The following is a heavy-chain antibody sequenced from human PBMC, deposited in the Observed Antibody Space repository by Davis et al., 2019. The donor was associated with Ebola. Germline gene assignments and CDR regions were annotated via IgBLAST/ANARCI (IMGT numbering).Heavy chain of an antibody. D-gene: IGHD3-22*01. CDR3: AKEENYYDSSGYSNYFDY. CDR1: EFPLSTYA. V-gene: IGHV3-23*01. CDR2: ISVSGGTP. J-gene: IGHJ4*02. Sequence: GGSLNPPFPPPEFPLSTYARTGFRQPPGKGLGWAPAISVSGGTPYYADSVKGRFTISRDNSKNTLYLQMNSLRAEDTAVYYCAKEENYYDSSGYSNYFDYWGQGTLVTVSS.